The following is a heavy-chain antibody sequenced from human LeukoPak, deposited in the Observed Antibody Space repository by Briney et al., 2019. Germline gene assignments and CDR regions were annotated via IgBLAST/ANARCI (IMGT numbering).Heavy chain of an antibody. CDR2: INHSGYT. J-gene: IGHJ4*02. D-gene: IGHD4-11*01. CDR1: GVSFDGYD. CDR3: TRMTRAHDY. V-gene: IGHV4-34*01. Sequence: SETLSLTCAVSGVSFDGYDWSWVRQTPGKGLEWIGEINHSGYTNDNPSLKSRVTLSIDTSRKQFSLNLRSVTVADAGIYSRTRMTRAHDYWGQGTQVTVSS.